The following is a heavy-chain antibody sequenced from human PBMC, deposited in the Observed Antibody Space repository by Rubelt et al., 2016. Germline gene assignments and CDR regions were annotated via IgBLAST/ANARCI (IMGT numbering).Heavy chain of an antibody. V-gene: IGHV1-18*01. Sequence: QVQLVQSGAEGKKPGASGKVSCQASGYTCTSDGISWVRQAPGQGLEWWGWTSAYKGNTNYAQKRQGLVTMTTDTSTRTAYMGLRSLRSDDTAVYYCARRDGYNWDDAFDIWGQGTMVTVSS. CDR3: ARRDGYNWDDAFDI. CDR1: GYTCTSDG. D-gene: IGHD5-24*01. CDR2: TSAYKGNT. J-gene: IGHJ3*02.